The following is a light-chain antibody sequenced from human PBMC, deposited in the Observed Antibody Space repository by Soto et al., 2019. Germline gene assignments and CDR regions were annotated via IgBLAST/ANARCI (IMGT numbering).Light chain of an antibody. Sequence: EIVLTQSPATLSVSPGERATLSCTASQSVSSNLAWYQQKPGQAPRLLIFGASTRATGIPDRFSGSGAGAYFNLTISRQEPADFGVYYYQKYGSSNTFGQGTRLEIK. J-gene: IGKJ5*01. CDR3: QKYGSSNT. V-gene: IGKV3-20*01. CDR1: QSVSSN. CDR2: GAS.